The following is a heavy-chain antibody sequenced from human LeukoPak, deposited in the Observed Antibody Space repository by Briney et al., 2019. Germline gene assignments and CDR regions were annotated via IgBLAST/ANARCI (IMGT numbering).Heavy chain of an antibody. CDR1: GGSFSGYY. Sequence: SETLSLTCAVYGGSFSGYYWSRIRQPPGKGLEWIGEINHSGSTNYNPSLKSRVTISVDTSKNQFSLKLSSVTAADTAVYYCASDDTAMVTPYWGQGTLVTVSS. V-gene: IGHV4-34*01. CDR2: INHSGST. D-gene: IGHD5-18*01. CDR3: ASDDTAMVTPY. J-gene: IGHJ4*02.